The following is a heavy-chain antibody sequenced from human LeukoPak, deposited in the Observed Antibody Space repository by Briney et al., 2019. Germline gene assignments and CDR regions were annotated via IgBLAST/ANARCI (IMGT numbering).Heavy chain of an antibody. D-gene: IGHD5-12*01. CDR1: GFAVSNNY. V-gene: IGHV3-53*01. CDR3: ARPTTRYYMDV. Sequence: GGSLRLSCAASGFAVSNNYMSWVRQAPGKGLEWVSVIYSEGTTYYGDAEKGRFTISRDDSKNTLYLQMNSLRAEDTAVYYCARPTTRYYMDVWGKGTTVTVSS. J-gene: IGHJ6*03. CDR2: IYSEGTT.